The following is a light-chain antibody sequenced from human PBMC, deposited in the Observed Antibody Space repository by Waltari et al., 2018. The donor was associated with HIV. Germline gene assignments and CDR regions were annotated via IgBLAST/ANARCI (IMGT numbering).Light chain of an antibody. Sequence: QSALTQPASVSGSPAQSTPISCPGTSSEVGRYYLVPWYQQHPGKAPKLMIYEVSKRPSGVSNRFSGSKSGNTASLTISGLQAEDEADYYCCSYAGSSTFVVFGGGTKLTVL. J-gene: IGLJ2*01. CDR2: EVS. CDR1: SSEVGRYYL. V-gene: IGLV2-23*02. CDR3: CSYAGSSTFVV.